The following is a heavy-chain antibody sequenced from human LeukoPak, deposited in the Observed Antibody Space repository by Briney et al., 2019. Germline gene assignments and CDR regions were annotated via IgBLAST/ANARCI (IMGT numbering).Heavy chain of an antibody. CDR2: INPNSGGT. CDR1: GYTFTGYY. D-gene: IGHD2-8*01. V-gene: IGHV1-2*02. Sequence: EASVTVSCKASGYTFTGYYMHWVRQAPGQGLEWMGWINPNSGGTNYAQKFQGRVTMTRDTSISTAYMELSRLRSDDTAVYYCARDEYCSNGVCYGPFDYWGQGTLVTVSS. CDR3: ARDEYCSNGVCYGPFDY. J-gene: IGHJ4*02.